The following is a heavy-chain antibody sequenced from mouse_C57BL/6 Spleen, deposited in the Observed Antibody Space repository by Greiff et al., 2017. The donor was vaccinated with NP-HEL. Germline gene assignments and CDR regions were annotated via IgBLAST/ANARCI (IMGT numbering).Heavy chain of an antibody. J-gene: IGHJ2*01. CDR2: IYPSDSET. D-gene: IGHD2-2*01. CDR1: GYTFTSYW. V-gene: IGHV1-61*01. CDR3: GRLGYGVTTWGHFDY. Sequence: QVQLQQPGAELVRPGSSVKLSCKASGYTFTSYWMDWVKPRPGQGLEWIGNIYPSDSETHYNQKFKDTATLTVDKSSSTAYMQLSSLTSEDSAVYYCGRLGYGVTTWGHFDYWGQGTTLTVSS.